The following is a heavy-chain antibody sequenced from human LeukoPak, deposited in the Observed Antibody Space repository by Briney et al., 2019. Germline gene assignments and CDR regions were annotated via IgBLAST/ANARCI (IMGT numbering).Heavy chain of an antibody. J-gene: IGHJ4*02. Sequence: GGCLRLSCAASVFDFSSNWMHWVRHAPGQGRVWVSRIKGDGISTNYADSVKGRFTISRDIAKNTLYLQMNSLRAEVTGVYYCAKDHYWSIDYWGRGTLVTVSS. D-gene: IGHD3-3*01. V-gene: IGHV3-74*01. CDR3: AKDHYWSIDY. CDR1: VFDFSSNW. CDR2: IKGDGIST.